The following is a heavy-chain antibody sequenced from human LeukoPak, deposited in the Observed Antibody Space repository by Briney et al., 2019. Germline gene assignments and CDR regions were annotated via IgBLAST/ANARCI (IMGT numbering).Heavy chain of an antibody. CDR1: GFTFNSYG. CDR3: ARDPLQAYYYDSSGGAFDI. D-gene: IGHD3-22*01. Sequence: GSLRLSCAASGFTFNSYGMHWVRQAPGKGLEWVAVIWYDGSNKYYADSVKGRFTISRDNSKNTLYLQMNSLRAEDTAVYYCARDPLQAYYYDSSGGAFDIWGQGTMVTVSS. V-gene: IGHV3-33*08. CDR2: IWYDGSNK. J-gene: IGHJ3*02.